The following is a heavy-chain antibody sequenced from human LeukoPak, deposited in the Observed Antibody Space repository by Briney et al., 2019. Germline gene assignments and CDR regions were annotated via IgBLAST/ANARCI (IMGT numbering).Heavy chain of an antibody. CDR1: GYTFTSYG. CDR3: AVAVAGTDLDY. V-gene: IGHV1-18*01. D-gene: IGHD6-19*01. CDR2: ISAYNGNT. J-gene: IGHJ4*02. Sequence: GASVKVSCKASGYTFTSYGISWVRPAPGQGLEWMGWISAYNGNTNYAQKLQGRVTMTTDTSTSTAYMELRSLRSDDTAVYYCAVAVAGTDLDYWGQGTLVTVSS.